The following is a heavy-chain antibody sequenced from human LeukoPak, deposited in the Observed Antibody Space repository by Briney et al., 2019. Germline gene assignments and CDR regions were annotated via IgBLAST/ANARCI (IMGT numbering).Heavy chain of an antibody. J-gene: IGHJ3*02. CDR1: GGSFSGYY. V-gene: IGHV4-34*01. D-gene: IGHD6-13*01. Sequence: SETLSLTCAVYGGSFSGYYWSWIRQPPGKGLEWIGEINHSGSTNYNPSLKRRVTISVDTSKNQFSLKLSSVTAADTAVYYCARVGYSSSWYVWTAFDIWGQGTMVTVSS. CDR2: INHSGST. CDR3: ARVGYSSSWYVWTAFDI.